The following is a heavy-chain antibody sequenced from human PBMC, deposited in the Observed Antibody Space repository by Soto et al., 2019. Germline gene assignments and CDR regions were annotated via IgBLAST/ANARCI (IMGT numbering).Heavy chain of an antibody. CDR3: ARERYYDILTGYYPYGMDV. V-gene: IGHV1-69*12. CDR1: GGTFSSYA. J-gene: IGHJ6*02. D-gene: IGHD3-9*01. Sequence: QVQLVQSGAEVKKPGSSVKVSCKASGGTFSSYAISWVRQAPGQGLEWMGGIIPIFGTANYAQKFQGRVTITADESKGTGYMELSSLRSEDTAVYYCARERYYDILTGYYPYGMDVWGQGTTVTVSS. CDR2: IIPIFGTA.